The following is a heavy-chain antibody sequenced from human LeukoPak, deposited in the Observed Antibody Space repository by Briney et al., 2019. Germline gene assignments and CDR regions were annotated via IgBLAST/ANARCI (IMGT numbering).Heavy chain of an antibody. D-gene: IGHD3-16*01. CDR3: ARDMTYYYGMDV. Sequence: PGGSLRLSCAASGFTFSSYGMHWVRQAPGKGLEWVAVIWYDGSNKYYADSVKGRFTISRDNSKNTLYLQMNSLRAEDTAVYYCARDMTYYYGMDVWGQGTTVTVSS. J-gene: IGHJ6*02. CDR1: GFTFSSYG. CDR2: IWYDGSNK. V-gene: IGHV3-33*01.